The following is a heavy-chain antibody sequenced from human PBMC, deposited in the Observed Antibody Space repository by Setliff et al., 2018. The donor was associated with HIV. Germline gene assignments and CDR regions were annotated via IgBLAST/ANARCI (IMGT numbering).Heavy chain of an antibody. CDR2: IDHSGGT. D-gene: IGHD6-19*01. Sequence: PSETLSLTCAVYGGSFSGYYWSWIRQTPGKGLERIGEIDHSGGTKYNPSLKSRVTISLDTSKNQFSLKLSSVTAADTAVYYCARQGAVTGHAFDSWGPGARVTVSS. CDR3: ARQGAVTGHAFDS. CDR1: GGSFSGYY. V-gene: IGHV4-34*01. J-gene: IGHJ4*02.